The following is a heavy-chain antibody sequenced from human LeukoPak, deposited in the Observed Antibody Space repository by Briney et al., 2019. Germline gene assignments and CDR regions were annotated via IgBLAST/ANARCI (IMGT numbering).Heavy chain of an antibody. CDR3: AASRHYYYMGV. V-gene: IGHV1-46*01. J-gene: IGHJ6*03. CDR2: INPSGGST. CDR1: GYTFTSYY. Sequence: ASVKVSCKASGYTFTSYYMHWVRQAPGQGLEWMGIINPSGGSTSYAQKFQGRVTMTRDMSTSTVYMELSSLRSEDTAVYYYAASRHYYYMGVWGKGTTVTVSS.